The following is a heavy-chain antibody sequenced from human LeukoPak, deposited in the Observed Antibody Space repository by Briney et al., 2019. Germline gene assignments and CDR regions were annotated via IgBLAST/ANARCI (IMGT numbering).Heavy chain of an antibody. CDR1: CGSISSSSYY. Sequence: SETLSLTCTVSCGSISSSSYYWGWIRQPPGKGLEWIGRMDYSGSTYYNPSLKSRVTISVDTSKNQFSLKLSSVTAADTAVYYCARLIGQWLVLDYWGQGTLVTVSS. D-gene: IGHD6-19*01. CDR3: ARLIGQWLVLDY. J-gene: IGHJ4*02. V-gene: IGHV4-39*01. CDR2: MDYSGST.